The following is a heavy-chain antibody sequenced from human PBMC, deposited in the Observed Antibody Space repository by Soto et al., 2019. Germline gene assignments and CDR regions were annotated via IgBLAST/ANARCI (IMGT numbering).Heavy chain of an antibody. D-gene: IGHD3-16*02. CDR2: IKTDGSEE. CDR1: GLTFRTYL. Sequence: GGSLRLSCRTSGLTFRTYLMSWVRQAPGKGLEWVANIKTDGSEEYYADSVEGRFTISRDNTKNSLYLQMNSLRADDTAMYYCATYHDSEWETYRFRHWRQGTLVTVSS. J-gene: IGHJ4*02. CDR3: ATYHDSEWETYRFRH. V-gene: IGHV3-7*01.